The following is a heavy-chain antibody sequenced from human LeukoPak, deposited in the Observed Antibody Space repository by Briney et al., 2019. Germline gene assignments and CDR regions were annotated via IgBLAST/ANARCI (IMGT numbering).Heavy chain of an antibody. CDR2: INHSGST. CDR3: ARTHYYYYMDV. J-gene: IGHJ6*03. Sequence: SETLSLTCAVYGGSFSGYYWSWIRQPPGKGLEWIGEINHSGSTNYNPSLKSRVTISVDTSKNQFSLKLSSVTAADTAVYYCARTHYYYYMDVWGKGTTVTISS. V-gene: IGHV4-34*01. CDR1: GGSFSGYY.